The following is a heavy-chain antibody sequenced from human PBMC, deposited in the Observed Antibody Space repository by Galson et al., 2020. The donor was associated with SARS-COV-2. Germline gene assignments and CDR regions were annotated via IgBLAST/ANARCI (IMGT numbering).Heavy chain of an antibody. D-gene: IGHD3-10*01. CDR1: GGSFSGYY. J-gene: IGHJ6*02. V-gene: IGHV4-34*01. CDR2: INHSGST. Sequence: SETLSLTCAVYGGSFSGYYWSWIRQPPGKGLEWIGEINHSGSTNYNPSLKSRVTISVDTSKNQFSLKLSSVTAADTAVYYCARGSVRFGEFVDQYYYYGMDVWGQGTTVTVSS. CDR3: ARGSVRFGEFVDQYYYYGMDV.